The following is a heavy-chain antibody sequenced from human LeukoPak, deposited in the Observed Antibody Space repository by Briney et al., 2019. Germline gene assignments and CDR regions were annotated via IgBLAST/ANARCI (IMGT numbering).Heavy chain of an antibody. CDR3: ARDRGIAAEFDP. D-gene: IGHD6-13*01. Sequence: SETLSLTCTVSGGSISSYYWSWIRQPPGKGLEWIGYIYYSGSTNYNPSPKSRVTISVDTSKNQFSLKLSSVTAADTAVYYCARDRGIAAEFDPWGQGTLVTVSS. CDR1: GGSISSYY. V-gene: IGHV4-59*01. J-gene: IGHJ5*02. CDR2: IYYSGST.